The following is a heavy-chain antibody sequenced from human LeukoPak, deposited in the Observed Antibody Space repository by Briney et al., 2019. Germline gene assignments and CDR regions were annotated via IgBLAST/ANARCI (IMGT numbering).Heavy chain of an antibody. J-gene: IGHJ4*02. CDR1: GYTFTSYG. Sequence: ASVKFSCNASGYTFTSYGISWVRQAPGQGLEWMGWISVYNGNTNYAQKFQGRVTMTTDTSTSTAYMELRSLISDDTAVYYCARATAGNFDYWGQGTLVTVSS. CDR2: ISVYNGNT. D-gene: IGHD1-14*01. CDR3: ARATAGNFDY. V-gene: IGHV1-18*01.